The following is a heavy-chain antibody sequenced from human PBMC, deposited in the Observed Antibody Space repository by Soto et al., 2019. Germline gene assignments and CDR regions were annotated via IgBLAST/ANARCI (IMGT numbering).Heavy chain of an antibody. V-gene: IGHV1-69*12. CDR1: GGTFSSYA. D-gene: IGHD3-3*01. CDR3: ARGERITIFGVANWFDP. CDR2: IIPIFGTA. Sequence: QVQLVQSGAEVKKPGSSVKVSCKASGGTFSSYAISWVRQAPGQGLEWMGGIIPIFGTANYAQKFQGRVTTTADESTSTAYMELSSLRSEDTAVYYCARGERITIFGVANWFDPWGQGTLVTVSS. J-gene: IGHJ5*02.